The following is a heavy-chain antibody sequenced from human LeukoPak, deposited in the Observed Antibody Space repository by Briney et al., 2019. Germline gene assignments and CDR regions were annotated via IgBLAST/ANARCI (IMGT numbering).Heavy chain of an antibody. CDR2: IRYDGSNK. J-gene: IGHJ4*02. D-gene: IGHD3-16*02. CDR3: AKALVRLGELSLFPFDY. Sequence: GGSLRLSCAASEFTFSSYGMHWVRQAPGKGLEWVAFIRYDGSNKYHADSVKGRFTISRDNFKNTLYLQMNSLRAEDTAEYYCAKALVRLGELSLFPFDYWGQGTLVTVSS. V-gene: IGHV3-30*02. CDR1: EFTFSSYG.